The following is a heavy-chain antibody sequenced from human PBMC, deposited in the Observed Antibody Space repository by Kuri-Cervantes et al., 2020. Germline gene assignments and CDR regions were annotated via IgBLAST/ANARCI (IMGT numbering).Heavy chain of an antibody. CDR3: ARDAEGPCGGDCYTPQRGYYGMDV. Sequence: GGSLRLSCAASGFTFSSYGMHWVRQAPGKGLEWVAVISYDGSNKYYADSVKGRFTISRDNSKNTLYLQMNSLRAEDTAVYYCARDAEGPCGGDCYTPQRGYYGMDVWGQGTTVTVSS. D-gene: IGHD2-21*02. V-gene: IGHV3-30*03. CDR2: ISYDGSNK. CDR1: GFTFSSYG. J-gene: IGHJ6*02.